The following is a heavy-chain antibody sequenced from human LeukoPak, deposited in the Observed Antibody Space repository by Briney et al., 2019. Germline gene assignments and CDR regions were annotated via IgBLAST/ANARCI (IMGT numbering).Heavy chain of an antibody. CDR1: GYTFTSYY. CDR2: INPSGGST. V-gene: IGHV1-46*01. D-gene: IGHD3-22*01. CDR3: ARDGRSDNDSGGILDY. Sequence: GASVKVSCKASGYTFTSYYMHWVRQAPGQGLEGMGIINPSGGSTSYAQKFQGRVTMTTDTSTSTVCMELSSLRSEDTAVYYCARDGRSDNDSGGILDYWGQGTLVTVSS. J-gene: IGHJ4*02.